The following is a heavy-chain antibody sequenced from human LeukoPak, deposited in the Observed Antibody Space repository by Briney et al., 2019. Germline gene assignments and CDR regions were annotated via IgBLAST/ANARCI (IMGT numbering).Heavy chain of an antibody. CDR3: ARSRDYYGSGSYYYY. CDR1: GFTVSSNY. Sequence: GGSLRLSCAASGFTVSSNYMSWVRQAPGKGLEWVSVIYSGGSTYYADSVKGRFTISRDNSKNTLYLQMNSLRAEDTAVYYCARSRDYYGSGSYYYYWGQGTLVTVSS. D-gene: IGHD3-10*01. V-gene: IGHV3-66*01. CDR2: IYSGGST. J-gene: IGHJ4*02.